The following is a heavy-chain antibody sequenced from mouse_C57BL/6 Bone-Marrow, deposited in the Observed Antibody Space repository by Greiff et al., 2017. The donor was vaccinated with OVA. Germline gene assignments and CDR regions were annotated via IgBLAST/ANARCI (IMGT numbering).Heavy chain of an antibody. J-gene: IGHJ4*01. CDR3: TIGELGSGYYDAMDY. Sequence: VQLQQSGAELVRPGASVKLSCTASGFNINDDYMHWVKQRPEQGLEWIGWIDPENGDTEYASKFQGKATLTADTSSNTAYLQLSSLTSEDTAVYYCTIGELGSGYYDAMDYWGQGTSVTVSS. CDR2: IDPENGDT. CDR1: GFNINDDY. D-gene: IGHD3-3*01. V-gene: IGHV14-4*01.